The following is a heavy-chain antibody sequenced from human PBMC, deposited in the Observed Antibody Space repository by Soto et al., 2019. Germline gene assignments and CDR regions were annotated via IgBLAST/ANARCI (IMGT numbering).Heavy chain of an antibody. CDR1: GFTFTSSA. J-gene: IGHJ4*02. D-gene: IGHD3-3*01. CDR3: AADLLDDFWSGYPMPNFDY. Sequence: SVKVSCKVSGFTFTSSAVQWVRQARGQRLEWIGWIVVGSGNTNYAQKFQERVTITRDMSTSTAYMELSSLRSEDTAVYYCAADLLDDFWSGYPMPNFDYWGQGTLVTVSS. CDR2: IVVGSGNT. V-gene: IGHV1-58*01.